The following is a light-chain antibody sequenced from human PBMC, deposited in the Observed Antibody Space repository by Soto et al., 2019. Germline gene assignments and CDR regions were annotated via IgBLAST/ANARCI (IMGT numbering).Light chain of an antibody. J-gene: IGLJ1*01. CDR1: SSDVGGSNY. V-gene: IGLV2-14*01. CDR3: SSYTSSSTGV. Sequence: QSVLTQPASVSGSPGQAITISCTGTSSDVGGSNYVYWYQQHPGKAPKLMIYDVSNRPSGVSNRFSGSKSGNTASLTISGLQAEDEADYYYSSYTSSSTGVFGTGTKLTVL. CDR2: DVS.